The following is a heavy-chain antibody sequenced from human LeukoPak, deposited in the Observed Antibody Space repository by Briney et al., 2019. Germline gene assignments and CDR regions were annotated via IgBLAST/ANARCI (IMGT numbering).Heavy chain of an antibody. CDR3: AKALGGYCSSTSCFHFDY. V-gene: IGHV3-23*01. D-gene: IGHD2-2*01. J-gene: IGHJ4*02. CDR1: GFTFSSYA. CDR2: ISGSGGST. Sequence: GGSLRLSCAASGFTFSSYAMSWVRQAPGNGLEGVSAISGSGGSTYYAASVKGRFTISRDNSKNTLYLQMSSLRAEDTAVYYCAKALGGYCSSTSCFHFDYWGEGTLVTVSS.